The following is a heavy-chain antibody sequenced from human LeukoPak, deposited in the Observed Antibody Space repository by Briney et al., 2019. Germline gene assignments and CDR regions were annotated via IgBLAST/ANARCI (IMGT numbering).Heavy chain of an antibody. V-gene: IGHV1-46*01. Sequence: GASVKVSCKASGYTFTSYYMHWVRQAPGQGLEWMGIINPSGGSTSYAQKFQGRVTMTRDTSTSTVCMELSSLRSEDTAAYYCARAPGSSSISRYYFDYWGQGTLVTVSS. CDR1: GYTFTSYY. CDR2: INPSGGST. CDR3: ARAPGSSSISRYYFDY. D-gene: IGHD6-6*01. J-gene: IGHJ4*02.